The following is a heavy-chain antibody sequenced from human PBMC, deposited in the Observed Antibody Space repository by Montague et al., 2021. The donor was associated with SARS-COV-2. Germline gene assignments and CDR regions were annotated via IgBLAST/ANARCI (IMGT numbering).Heavy chain of an antibody. V-gene: IGHV2-5*08. CDR1: GFSLTTAGMG. D-gene: IGHD3-10*01. Sequence: PALVKPTQTLTLTCTVSGFSLTTAGMGVAWIRRPPGKALEWLAIIYWDDEKRYRSSLESRVSISKDSSNTRVMFTMTNMGPLDAGTYYCARRPTSLVGEPFFGFDVWGPGTLITVSS. CDR2: IYWDDEK. CDR3: ARRPTSLVGEPFFGFDV. J-gene: IGHJ3*01.